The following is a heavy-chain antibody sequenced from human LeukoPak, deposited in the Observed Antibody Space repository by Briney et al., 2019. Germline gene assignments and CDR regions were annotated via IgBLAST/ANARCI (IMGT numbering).Heavy chain of an antibody. CDR1: EFTFSSYG. D-gene: IGHD5-18*01. CDR2: ISGRGGST. J-gene: IGHJ6*03. CDR3: ARGVRGYSYEVQYYYYYMDV. V-gene: IGHV3-23*01. Sequence: QSGGSLRLSCAASEFTFSSYGMSWVRQAPGKGLEWVSGISGRGGSTYYADSVKGRFTISRDNSKNTLYLQMNSLRAEDTAVYYCARGVRGYSYEVQYYYYYMDVWGKGTTVTVSS.